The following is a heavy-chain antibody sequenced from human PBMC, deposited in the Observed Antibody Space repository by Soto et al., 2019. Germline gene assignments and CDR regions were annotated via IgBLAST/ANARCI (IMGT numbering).Heavy chain of an antibody. J-gene: IGHJ5*02. Sequence: SETLSLTCTVSGGSISSGDYYWSWIRQPPGKGLEWIGYIYYSGSTYYNPSLKSRVTISVDTSKNQFSLKLSSVTAADTAVYYCASTTYYDFWSGYPPPRFDPWGQGTLVTVSS. CDR3: ASTTYYDFWSGYPPPRFDP. CDR1: GGSISSGDYY. CDR2: IYYSGST. V-gene: IGHV4-30-4*01. D-gene: IGHD3-3*01.